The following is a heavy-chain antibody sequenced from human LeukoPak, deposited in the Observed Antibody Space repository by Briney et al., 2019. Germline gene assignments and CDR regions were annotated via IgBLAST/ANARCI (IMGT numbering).Heavy chain of an antibody. Sequence: SETLSLTCTVSGGSISSYYWSWIRQPPGKGLEWIGYIYYSGSTNYNPSLKSRVTVSVDTSKNQFSLKLSSVTAADTAVYYCARRLLGPYSYGSFFDYWGQGTLVTVSS. CDR3: ARRLLGPYSYGSFFDY. J-gene: IGHJ4*02. CDR2: IYYSGST. V-gene: IGHV4-59*08. CDR1: GGSISSYY. D-gene: IGHD5-18*01.